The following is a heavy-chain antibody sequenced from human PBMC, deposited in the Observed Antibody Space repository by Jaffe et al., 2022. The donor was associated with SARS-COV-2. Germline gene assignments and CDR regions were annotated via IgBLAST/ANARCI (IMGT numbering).Heavy chain of an antibody. CDR1: GFTFSNAW. V-gene: IGHV3-15*01. CDR3: TLTYDSSGYSIDY. CDR2: IKSKTDGGTT. Sequence: EVQLVESGGGLVKPGGSLRLSCAASGFTFSNAWMSWVRQAPGKGLEWVGRIKSKTDGGTTDYAAPVKGRFTISRDDSKNTLYLQMNSLKTEDTAVYYCTLTYDSSGYSIDYWGQGTLVTVSS. D-gene: IGHD3-22*01. J-gene: IGHJ4*02.